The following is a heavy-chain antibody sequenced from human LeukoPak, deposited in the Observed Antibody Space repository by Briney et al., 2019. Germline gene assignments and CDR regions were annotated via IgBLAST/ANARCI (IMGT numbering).Heavy chain of an antibody. Sequence: GGSLRLSCAASRFTFSSYSMNWVRQAPGKGLEWVSSISSSSSYIYYADSVKGRFTISRDNAKNSLYLQMNSLRAEDTAVYYCARDLDYVVVTAYRAYMDVWGKGTTVTVSS. V-gene: IGHV3-21*01. CDR3: ARDLDYVVVTAYRAYMDV. CDR2: ISSSSSYI. CDR1: RFTFSSYS. J-gene: IGHJ6*03. D-gene: IGHD2-21*02.